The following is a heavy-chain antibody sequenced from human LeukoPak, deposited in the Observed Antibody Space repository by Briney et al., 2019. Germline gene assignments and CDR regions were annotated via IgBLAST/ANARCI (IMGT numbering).Heavy chain of an antibody. D-gene: IGHD4-17*01. V-gene: IGHV1-2*02. Sequence: GASVKVSCKASGGTFSSYAISWVRQAPGQGLEWMGWINPNSGGTNYAQKFQGRVTMTRDTSISTAYMELSRLRSDDTAVYYCARTLTTVTTILGYWGQGTLVTVSS. CDR1: GGTFSSYA. J-gene: IGHJ4*02. CDR2: INPNSGGT. CDR3: ARTLTTVTTILGY.